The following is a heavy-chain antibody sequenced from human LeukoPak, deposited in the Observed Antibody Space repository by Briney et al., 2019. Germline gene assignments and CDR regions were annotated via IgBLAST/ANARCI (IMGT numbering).Heavy chain of an antibody. J-gene: IGHJ4*02. CDR2: ISSSGSTI. Sequence: GGSLRLSCAASGFTFSSYEMNWVRPAPGKGREWVSYISSSGSTIYYADSVKGRFAISRDNAKNSLYLQMNSLRAEDTAVYYCARDDYDSRGSYWGQGTLVTVSS. CDR1: GFTFSSYE. CDR3: ARDDYDSRGSY. D-gene: IGHD3-22*01. V-gene: IGHV3-48*03.